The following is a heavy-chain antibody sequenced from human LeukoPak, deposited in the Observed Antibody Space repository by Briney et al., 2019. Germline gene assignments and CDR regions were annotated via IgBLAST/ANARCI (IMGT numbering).Heavy chain of an antibody. V-gene: IGHV3-48*03. CDR3: ARNDYNFDY. CDR1: GFTFSSYE. Sequence: GGSLRLSCAASGFTFSSYEMNWVRQAPGKGLEWISYISSSGSTIYYADSVQGRFTISRGNAKNSLYLQMSSLRAEDTAVYYCARNDYNFDYWGQGTLVTVSS. D-gene: IGHD3-16*01. J-gene: IGHJ4*02. CDR2: ISSSGSTI.